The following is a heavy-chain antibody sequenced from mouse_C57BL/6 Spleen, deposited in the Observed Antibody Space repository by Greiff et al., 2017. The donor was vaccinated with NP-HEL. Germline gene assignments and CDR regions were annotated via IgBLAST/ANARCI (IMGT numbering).Heavy chain of an antibody. Sequence: VQLQQSGPGLVQPSQSLSITCTVSGFSLTSYGVHWVRQSPGKGLEWLGVIWSGGSTDYNAAFISRLSISKDNSKSQVFFKRNSLQADDTAIYYCARTGITTAGGFAYWGQGTLVTVSA. D-gene: IGHD1-1*01. J-gene: IGHJ3*01. CDR1: GFSLTSYG. CDR2: IWSGGST. V-gene: IGHV2-2*01. CDR3: ARTGITTAGGFAY.